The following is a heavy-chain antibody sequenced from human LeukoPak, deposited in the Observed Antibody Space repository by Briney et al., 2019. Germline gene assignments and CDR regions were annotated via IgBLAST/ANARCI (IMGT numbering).Heavy chain of an antibody. V-gene: IGHV3-33*07. J-gene: IGHJ2*01. D-gene: IGHD6-19*01. CDR1: GFTFSAYA. CDR3: ARASGEYRSEWYFDL. Sequence: GGSLQLSCEASGFTFSAYAMTWVRQAPGQGLEWVAVIWYDGSNKFYADSVKGRFTISRDNSKNTLYVQMHSLRAEDTAVYYCARASGEYRSEWYFDLWGRGTLVTVSS. CDR2: IWYDGSNK.